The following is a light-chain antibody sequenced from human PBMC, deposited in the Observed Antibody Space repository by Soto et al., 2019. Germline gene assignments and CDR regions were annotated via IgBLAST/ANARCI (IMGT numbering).Light chain of an antibody. CDR3: SSFTSSNTYVV. Sequence: QSVLTQPASVSGSPGQSITISCTGTSSDIGGYNYVSWYQQHPGKAPKLMIYDVSNRPSGVSNRFSGSKSGNTASLTISGLQAEDEADYYCSSFTSSNTYVVLGGGTKVTVL. CDR1: SSDIGGYNY. V-gene: IGLV2-14*01. CDR2: DVS. J-gene: IGLJ2*01.